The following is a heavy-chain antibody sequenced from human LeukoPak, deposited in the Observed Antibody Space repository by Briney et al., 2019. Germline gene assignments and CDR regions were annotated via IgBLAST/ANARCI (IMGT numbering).Heavy chain of an antibody. D-gene: IGHD2-8*01. CDR3: VRDDQWAFDI. Sequence: GGSLRLSCAVSGFTFNSYSMNWVRQAPGKGLEWLSYISSSNSTIDYADSVKVRFTVSRDSAKNSLFLQMNSVRAEDTAVYFCVRDDQWAFDIWGQGTVVTVSS. CDR1: GFTFNSYS. V-gene: IGHV3-48*01. J-gene: IGHJ3*02. CDR2: ISSSNSTI.